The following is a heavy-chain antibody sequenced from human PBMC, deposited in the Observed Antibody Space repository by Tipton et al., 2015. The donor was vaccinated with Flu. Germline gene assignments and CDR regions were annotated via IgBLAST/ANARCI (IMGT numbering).Heavy chain of an antibody. CDR1: GFTYRDYW. V-gene: IGHV3-7*04. J-gene: IGHJ4*02. D-gene: IGHD4-17*01. Sequence: EASGFTYRDYWMSWVRQAPGKGLEWVANIKQDGSEKDYVDSVEGRFTVSRDNAKNSLYLQMNSLRAEDTAVYYCARGTSTVTTKNYFDYWGQGTPVTVSS. CDR3: ARGTSTVTTKNYFDY. CDR2: IKQDGSEK.